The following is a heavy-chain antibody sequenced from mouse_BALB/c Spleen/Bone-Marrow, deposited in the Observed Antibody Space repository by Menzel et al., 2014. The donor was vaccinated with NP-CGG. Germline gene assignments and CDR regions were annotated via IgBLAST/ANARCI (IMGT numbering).Heavy chain of an antibody. J-gene: IGHJ3*01. V-gene: IGHV5-12-2*01. CDR1: GFTFSNYT. D-gene: IGHD1-2*01. Sequence: EVKLMESGGGLVQPGGSLKLSCAASGFTFSNYTMSWIRQTPEKRLEWVAYISNGGGTTYCPDTVKGRFTISRDNAKNTLYLQMSSLRSEDTAMYYCARRYDYGYGPFAYWGQGTLVTVSA. CDR2: ISNGGGTT. CDR3: ARRYDYGYGPFAY.